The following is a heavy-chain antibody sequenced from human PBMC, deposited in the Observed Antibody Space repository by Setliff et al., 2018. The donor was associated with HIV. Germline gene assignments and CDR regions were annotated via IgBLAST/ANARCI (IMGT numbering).Heavy chain of an antibody. CDR3: VRVDYGDYDFDY. D-gene: IGHD4-17*01. CDR1: GYSMTSDYQ. CDR2: IYHSGTT. J-gene: IGHJ4*02. V-gene: IGHV4-38-2*02. Sequence: PSETLSLTCTVSGYSMTSDYQWGWIRQPPGKGLEWIGSIYHSGTTYYNPSLKSRVTISVDTSKNQFSPKLISVTAADTAVFYCVRVDYGDYDFDYWGQGTLVTVSS.